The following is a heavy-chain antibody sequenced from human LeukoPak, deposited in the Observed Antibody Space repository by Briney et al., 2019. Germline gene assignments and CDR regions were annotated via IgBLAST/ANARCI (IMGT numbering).Heavy chain of an antibody. CDR2: IKQDGSEK. Sequence: GGSLRLSCAASGFTFSSYWMSWVRQAPGKGLEWVANIKQDGSEKYYVDSVKGRFTISRDNAKNSLYLQMNSLRAEDAAVYYCARTSSSWDFDYWGQGTLVTVSS. D-gene: IGHD6-6*01. J-gene: IGHJ4*02. V-gene: IGHV3-7*01. CDR1: GFTFSSYW. CDR3: ARTSSSWDFDY.